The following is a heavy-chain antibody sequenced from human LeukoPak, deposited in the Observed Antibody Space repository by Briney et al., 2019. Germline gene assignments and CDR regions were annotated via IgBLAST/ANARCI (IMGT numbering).Heavy chain of an antibody. V-gene: IGHV3-48*01. CDR2: ISPGTI. D-gene: IGHD2-15*01. J-gene: IGHJ6*02. CDR1: GFTFSRHP. CDR3: TRDGRVAYEMDL. Sequence: GGSLRLSCAASGFTFSRHPMNWVRQAPGKGLEWVSYISPGTIYYADSVKGRFTISRDNAKNSLYLQMNSLRAEDTAVYYCTRDGRVAYEMDLWGQGTTVTVSS.